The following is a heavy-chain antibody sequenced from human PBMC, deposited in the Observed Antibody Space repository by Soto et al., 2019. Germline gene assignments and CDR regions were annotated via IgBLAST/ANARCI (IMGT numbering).Heavy chain of an antibody. D-gene: IGHD3-3*01. Sequence: GASVKVSCKASGYTFTGYYMHWVRQAPGQGLEWMGWINPNSGGTNYAQKFQGWVTMTRDTSISTAYMELSSLRSEDTAVYYCARDGYYDFWSGPHPRTQWYGMDGWGQGTTVTVSS. CDR1: GYTFTGYY. J-gene: IGHJ6*02. CDR2: INPNSGGT. CDR3: ARDGYYDFWSGPHPRTQWYGMDG. V-gene: IGHV1-2*04.